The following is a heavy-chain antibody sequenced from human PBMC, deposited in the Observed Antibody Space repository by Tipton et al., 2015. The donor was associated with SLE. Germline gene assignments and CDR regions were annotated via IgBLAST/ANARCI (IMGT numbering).Heavy chain of an antibody. CDR1: GFTFSNYG. CDR2: IWYDGSSI. CDR3: AIGTSGGSGWLGPYFDY. Sequence: SLRLSCASSGFTFSNYGMHWVRQAPGKGLEWVALIWYDGSSIYYVDSVKGRFTISRDNSKNMLYLQMNSLRDDDSAVYYCAIGTSGGSGWLGPYFDYWGQGVLVTVSS. D-gene: IGHD6-19*01. J-gene: IGHJ4*02. V-gene: IGHV3-33*01.